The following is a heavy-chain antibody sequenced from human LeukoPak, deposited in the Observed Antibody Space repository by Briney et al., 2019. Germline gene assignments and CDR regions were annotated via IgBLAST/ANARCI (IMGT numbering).Heavy chain of an antibody. V-gene: IGHV3-48*03. Sequence: PGGSLRLSCAASGFTFSSYEMNWVRQAPGKGLEWVSYISSSGRTIYYADSVQGRFTISRDNAKNSLYLQMNSLRAEDTAVYYFAVNYDLDYWGQGTLVTVSS. D-gene: IGHD4-11*01. CDR1: GFTFSSYE. CDR3: AVNYDLDY. CDR2: ISSSGRTI. J-gene: IGHJ4*02.